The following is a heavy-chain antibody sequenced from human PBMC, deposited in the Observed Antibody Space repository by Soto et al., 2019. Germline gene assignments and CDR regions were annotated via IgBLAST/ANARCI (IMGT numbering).Heavy chain of an antibody. CDR3: ARDAPPLAYYYDPNWFDP. CDR1: GFTFSSYS. V-gene: IGHV3-48*02. D-gene: IGHD3-22*01. Sequence: GGSLRLACAASGFTFSSYSMNWVRQAPGKGLEWVSYISSSSSTIYYADSVKGRFTISRDNAKNSLYLQMNSLRDEDTAVYYCARDAPPLAYYYDPNWFDPWGQGTLVTVSS. CDR2: ISSSSSTI. J-gene: IGHJ5*02.